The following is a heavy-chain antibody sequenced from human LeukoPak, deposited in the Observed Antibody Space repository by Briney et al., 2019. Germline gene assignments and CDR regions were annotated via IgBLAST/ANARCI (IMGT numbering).Heavy chain of an antibody. CDR2: IKQDGSEK. CDR1: GFTFSSYW. J-gene: IGHJ4*02. CDR3: ARDYRYYYDSSGYYYEAQTDY. V-gene: IGHV3-7*01. D-gene: IGHD3-22*01. Sequence: GGSLRLSCAASGFTFSSYWMSWVRQAPGKGLEWVANIKQDGSEKYYVDSVKGRFTISRGNAENSLYLQMNSLRAEDTAVYYCARDYRYYYDSSGYYYEAQTDYWGQGTLVTVSS.